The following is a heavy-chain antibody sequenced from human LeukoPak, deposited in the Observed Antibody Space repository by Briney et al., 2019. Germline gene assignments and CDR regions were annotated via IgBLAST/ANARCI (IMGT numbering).Heavy chain of an antibody. CDR1: GGSLSTHH. D-gene: IGHD2-21*01. J-gene: IGHJ3*02. CDR2: ISDSGST. V-gene: IGHV4-59*11. Sequence: PSETLSLTCVVSGGSLSTHHWSWIRQSPGRGLEWIGYISDSGSTNYNPSLKSRVTISVDTSKNQISLKLSSVTAADTAVYYCARTVIAHDAFDIWGQGTMVTVSS. CDR3: ARTVIAHDAFDI.